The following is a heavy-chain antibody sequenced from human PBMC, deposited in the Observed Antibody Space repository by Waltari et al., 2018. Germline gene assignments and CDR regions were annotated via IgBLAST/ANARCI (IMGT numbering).Heavy chain of an antibody. J-gene: IGHJ4*02. Sequence: EVQLVESGGGVRRPGGSLRLSCAASGLVFDVHGMGWVRHDRGKGLEWVSSINWNGGSTCYADSVRGRFTISRDNAKNSLYLQMNSLRADDTALYYCAREKLMGEYIDYWGQGTLVTVSS. CDR3: AREKLMGEYIDY. CDR2: INWNGGST. D-gene: IGHD2-15*01. CDR1: GLVFDVHG. V-gene: IGHV3-20*04.